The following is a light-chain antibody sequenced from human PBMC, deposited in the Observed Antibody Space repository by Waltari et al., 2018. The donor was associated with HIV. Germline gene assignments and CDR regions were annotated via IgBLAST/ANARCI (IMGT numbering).Light chain of an antibody. CDR1: KLGDHY. V-gene: IGLV3-1*01. CDR2: QVS. CDR3: QAWDSGTWV. Sequence: SYELTQPPSVSVSPGQTASITCPGDKLGDHYACWYQQKPGQSPVLVIYQVSKRPSGIPERFSGSNSGNTATLTIRGTQAMDEADYYCQAWDSGTWVFGGGTKLTVL. J-gene: IGLJ3*02.